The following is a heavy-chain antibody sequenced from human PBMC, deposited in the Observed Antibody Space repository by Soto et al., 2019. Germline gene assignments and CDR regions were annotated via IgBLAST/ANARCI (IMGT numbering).Heavy chain of an antibody. CDR1: GFTFSIYY. Sequence: ASVKVSCKASGFTFSIYYMHWVRQAPGQGLEWMGIINPSGGTGLAQKFQGRVTMTKDTSTNTVYMELSSLRSEDTAIYYCARDNCVADIGWLFDPCGQGTLVIVSS. CDR3: ARDNCVADIGWLFDP. V-gene: IGHV1-46*03. CDR2: INPSGGT. D-gene: IGHD2-2*02. J-gene: IGHJ5*02.